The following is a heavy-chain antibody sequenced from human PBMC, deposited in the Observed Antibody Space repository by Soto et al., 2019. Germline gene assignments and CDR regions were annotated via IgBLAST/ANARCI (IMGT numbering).Heavy chain of an antibody. CDR2: IGGSSGTI. V-gene: IGHV3-48*02. Sequence: GGSLRLSCAGSGFTFSSYSMNWVRQAPGKGLEWISYIGGSSGTIYYADSVKGRFTISRDNAKNSLYLQMNGLRDEDTTVYYCARETFGGSRPFDYWGQGTLVTVSS. D-gene: IGHD1-26*01. CDR3: ARETFGGSRPFDY. J-gene: IGHJ4*02. CDR1: GFTFSSYS.